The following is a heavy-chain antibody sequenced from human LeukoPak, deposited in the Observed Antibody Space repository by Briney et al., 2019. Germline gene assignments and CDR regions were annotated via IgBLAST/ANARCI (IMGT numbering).Heavy chain of an antibody. D-gene: IGHD3-10*01. J-gene: IGHJ3*02. V-gene: IGHV4-59*12. CDR1: GGSISSYY. Sequence: SETLSLTCTVSGGSISSYYWSWIRQPPGKGLEWIGYIYYTENTNYNPSLKSRVTISVDTSKNQFSLKLSSVTAADTAVYYCARGRNYYGSGRTGAFDIWGQGTMVTVSS. CDR3: ARGRNYYGSGRTGAFDI. CDR2: IYYTENT.